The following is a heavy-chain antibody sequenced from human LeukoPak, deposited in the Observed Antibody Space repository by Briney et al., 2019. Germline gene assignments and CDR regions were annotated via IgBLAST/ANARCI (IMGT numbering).Heavy chain of an antibody. Sequence: ASVKVSCKASGYTFTSYGISWVRQAPGQGLEWMGWISAYNGNTNYAQKLQGRVTMTTDTSTSTAYMELRSLRSDDTAVYYCARDYDFWSDADLGAFDIWGQGTMVTVSS. CDR2: ISAYNGNT. V-gene: IGHV1-18*01. D-gene: IGHD3-3*01. CDR1: GYTFTSYG. CDR3: ARDYDFWSDADLGAFDI. J-gene: IGHJ3*02.